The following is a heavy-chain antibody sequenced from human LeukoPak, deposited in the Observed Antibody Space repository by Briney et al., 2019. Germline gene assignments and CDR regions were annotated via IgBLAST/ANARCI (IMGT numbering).Heavy chain of an antibody. CDR3: ARDKTYGDNAFDY. D-gene: IGHD4-17*01. V-gene: IGHV3-21*01. J-gene: IGHJ4*02. Sequence: GGSLRLSCAASGFTFSSYSMNWVRQAPGKGLEWVSSISSSSSYIYYADSVKGRFTISRDNAKNSLYLQMNSLRAEDTAVYYCARDKTYGDNAFDYWGQGTLVTVSS. CDR2: ISSSSSYI. CDR1: GFTFSSYS.